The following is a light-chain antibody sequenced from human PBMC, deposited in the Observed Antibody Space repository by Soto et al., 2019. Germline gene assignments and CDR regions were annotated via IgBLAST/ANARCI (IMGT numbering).Light chain of an antibody. CDR2: DAS. J-gene: IGKJ1*01. CDR1: QSVSTN. Sequence: ETVMTQSPATLFVSPGERATLSCRASQSVSTNLAWYQQKPGQAPRLLIYDASNRATGIPARFSGSGSGTDFTLTSSRLEPEDFAVYYCQQRDIWPWTFGQGTKVDIK. CDR3: QQRDIWPWT. V-gene: IGKV3-11*01.